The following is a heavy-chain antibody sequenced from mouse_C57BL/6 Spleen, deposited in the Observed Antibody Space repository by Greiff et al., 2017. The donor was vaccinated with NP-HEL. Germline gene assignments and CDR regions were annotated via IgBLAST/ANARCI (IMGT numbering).Heavy chain of an antibody. Sequence: QVQLKESGPGLVAPSQSLSITCTVSGFSLTSYGVHWVRQPPGKGLEWLVVIWSDGSTTYNSALKSRLSISKDNSKSQVFLTMNSLQTDDTAMYYCARGPTVVATDYYAMDYWGQGTSVTVSS. CDR3: ARGPTVVATDYYAMDY. CDR2: IWSDGST. J-gene: IGHJ4*01. V-gene: IGHV2-6*03. CDR1: GFSLTSYG. D-gene: IGHD1-1*01.